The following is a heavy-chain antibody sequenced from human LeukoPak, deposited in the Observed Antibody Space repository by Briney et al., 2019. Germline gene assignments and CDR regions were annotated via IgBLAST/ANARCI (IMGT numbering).Heavy chain of an antibody. J-gene: IGHJ4*02. V-gene: IGHV1-2*02. CDR2: INPNSSDT. Sequence: GASVKVSCKASGYTFTDYYLHWVRQAPGQGFEWMGWINPNSSDTNYAQKFQGRVTTTRDTSISTAHMEMSRLRSDDTAVYYCARANFLYCSSTTCLFDYWGQGTLVTVSS. CDR1: GYTFTDYY. D-gene: IGHD2-2*01. CDR3: ARANFLYCSSTTCLFDY.